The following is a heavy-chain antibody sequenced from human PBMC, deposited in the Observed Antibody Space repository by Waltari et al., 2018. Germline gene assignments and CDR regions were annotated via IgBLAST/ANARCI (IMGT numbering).Heavy chain of an antibody. CDR3: TTDSFCGGDCGRGIDY. D-gene: IGHD2-21*02. Sequence: EVQLVESGGGLVKPGGSLRLSCAASGFTFSNAWMSWVRQAPGKGLEWVGRIKSKTDGWTTDYAAPVKGRFTISRDDSKNTLYLQMNSLKTEDTAVYYCTTDSFCGGDCGRGIDYWGQGTLVTVSS. CDR1: GFTFSNAW. J-gene: IGHJ4*02. CDR2: IKSKTDGWTT. V-gene: IGHV3-15*01.